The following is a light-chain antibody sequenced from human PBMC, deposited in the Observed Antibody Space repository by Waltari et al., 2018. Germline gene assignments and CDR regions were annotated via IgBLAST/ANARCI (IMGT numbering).Light chain of an antibody. CDR1: HSVSKY. V-gene: IGKV3-20*01. CDR2: ETS. Sequence: EIVLTQSPGTLSFSPGERSTLSCCASHSVSKYLAWYQQNPGQAPRLLIYETSIRATGVPDRFSGSGSGTDFSLTISRLEPEDFAVYYCQKYGRLPATFGQGTKVEIK. CDR3: QKYGRLPAT. J-gene: IGKJ1*01.